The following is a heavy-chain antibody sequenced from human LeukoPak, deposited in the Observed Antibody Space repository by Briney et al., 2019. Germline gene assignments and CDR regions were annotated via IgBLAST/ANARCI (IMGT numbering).Heavy chain of an antibody. Sequence: GGSLRLSCAASGFTFSSYSMNWVRQAPGKGLEWVSSISSSSSYIYYADSVEGRFIISRDNSKDMVYLQMNSLRLEDTALYYCARDHRATVVTAGPDSWGQGTLVTVSS. V-gene: IGHV3-21*01. J-gene: IGHJ5*02. CDR1: GFTFSSYS. CDR3: ARDHRATVVTAGPDS. D-gene: IGHD4-23*01. CDR2: ISSSSSYI.